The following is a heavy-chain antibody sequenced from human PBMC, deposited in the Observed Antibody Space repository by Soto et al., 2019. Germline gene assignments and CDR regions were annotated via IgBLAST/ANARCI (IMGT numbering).Heavy chain of an antibody. CDR1: GFTFSSYE. Sequence: GGSLRLSGAASGFTFSSYEMNGVRQAPGKGLEGVSYISSRGSTIYYADSVKGRFTISRDNANNSLYLQMNSLRAEDTAVYYCARVWKNPNLGTPYSFDYWGQGTLVTVSS. V-gene: IGHV3-48*03. CDR3: ARVWKNPNLGTPYSFDY. D-gene: IGHD7-27*01. J-gene: IGHJ4*02. CDR2: ISSRGSTI.